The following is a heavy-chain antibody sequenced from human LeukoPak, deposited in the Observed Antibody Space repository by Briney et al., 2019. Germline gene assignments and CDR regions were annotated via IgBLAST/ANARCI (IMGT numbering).Heavy chain of an antibody. J-gene: IGHJ6*03. Sequence: ASVKVSCKASGYTFSSYGISWVRQAPGQGLEWMGWISAYSGNTHYAQKFQGRVTMTTDTSTTTSYMELRGLRSDDTAVYYCARDRRETYYDFWSGYLDVWGKGTTVTVSS. CDR1: GYTFSSYG. D-gene: IGHD3-3*01. CDR3: ARDRRETYYDFWSGYLDV. CDR2: ISAYSGNT. V-gene: IGHV1-18*01.